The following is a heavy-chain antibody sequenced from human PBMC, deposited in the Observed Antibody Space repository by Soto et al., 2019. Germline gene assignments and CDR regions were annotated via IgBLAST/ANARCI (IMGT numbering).Heavy chain of an antibody. J-gene: IGHJ5*02. CDR1: GYRFTSYW. CDR3: ARKDKSGYFNRFDP. CDR2: IFPSDSDT. V-gene: IGHV5-51*01. Sequence: GESLKISCRTSGYRFTSYWIAWVRQVPGKGLEWMGIIFPSDSDTRYSPSFQGQVTISADRSTSTVFLQWASLKASDTAVYFCARKDKSGYFNRFDPWGQGTLVTVSS. D-gene: IGHD3-22*01.